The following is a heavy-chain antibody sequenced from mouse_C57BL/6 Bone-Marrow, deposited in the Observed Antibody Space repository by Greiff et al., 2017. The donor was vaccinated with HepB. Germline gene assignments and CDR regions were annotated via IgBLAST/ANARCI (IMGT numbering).Heavy chain of an antibody. CDR1: GYTFTSYW. V-gene: IGHV1-72*01. CDR3: ARNLVAHWYFDV. J-gene: IGHJ1*03. CDR2: IAPNSGGT. D-gene: IGHD1-1*01. Sequence: QVQLQQSGAELVKPGASVKLSCKASGYTFTSYWMHWVKQRPGRGLEWIGRIAPNSGGTKYNEKFKSKATLTGDKPSSTAYMQLSSLTSEDSAVYYCARNLVAHWYFDVWGTGTTVTVSS.